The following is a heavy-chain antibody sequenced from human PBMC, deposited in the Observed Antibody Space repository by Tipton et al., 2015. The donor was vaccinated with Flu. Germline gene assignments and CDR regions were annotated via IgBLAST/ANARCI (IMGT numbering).Heavy chain of an antibody. V-gene: IGHV4-4*07. CDR3: ARVWYYDSLLNAFDI. CDR1: GGSISSYY. CDR2: IYTSGST. J-gene: IGHJ3*02. Sequence: LRLSCTVSGGSISSYYWSWIRQPAGKGLEWIGRIYTSGSTNYNPSLKSRVTMSVDTSKNQFSLKLSSVTAADTAVYYCARVWYYDSLLNAFDIWGQGTMVTVSS. D-gene: IGHD3-22*01.